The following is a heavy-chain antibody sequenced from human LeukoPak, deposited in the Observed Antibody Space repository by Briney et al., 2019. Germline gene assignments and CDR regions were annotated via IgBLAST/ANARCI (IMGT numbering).Heavy chain of an antibody. CDR2: IRSKAYGGTT. Sequence: GGSLRLSCTASGFTFGDYAMSWFRQAPGKGLEWVGFIRSKAYGGTTEYAASVKGRFTISRDDSKSIAYLQMNSLKTEDTAVCYCTREGYSYGLPYYYYYYYMDVWGKGTTVTVSS. V-gene: IGHV3-49*03. D-gene: IGHD5-18*01. CDR3: TREGYSYGLPYYYYYYYMDV. CDR1: GFTFGDYA. J-gene: IGHJ6*03.